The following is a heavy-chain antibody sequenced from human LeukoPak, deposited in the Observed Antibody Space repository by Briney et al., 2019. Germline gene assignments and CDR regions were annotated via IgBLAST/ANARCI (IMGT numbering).Heavy chain of an antibody. J-gene: IGHJ5*02. D-gene: IGHD4-17*01. V-gene: IGHV3-21*01. CDR2: ISSSSSYI. CDR1: GFTFSSYS. Sequence: GGSLRLSCAASGFTFSSYSMNWVRQAPGKGLEWVSSISSSSSYIYYADSVKGRFTISRDNAKNSLYLQMNSLRAEDTAVYYCARETTVTRRGSHWFDPWGQGTLVTVSS. CDR3: ARETTVTRRGSHWFDP.